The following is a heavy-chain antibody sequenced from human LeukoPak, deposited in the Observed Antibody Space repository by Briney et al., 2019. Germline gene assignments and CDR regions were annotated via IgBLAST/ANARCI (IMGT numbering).Heavy chain of an antibody. CDR2: IYYSGST. CDR1: GGSISSSSYY. V-gene: IGHV4-39*07. CDR3: ASVYCTNGVCYAFDY. D-gene: IGHD2-8*01. J-gene: IGHJ4*02. Sequence: SETLSLTCTVSGGSISSSSYYWGWIRQPPGKGLEWIGSIYYSGSTYYNPSLKSRVTISVDTSKNQFSLKLSSVTAADTAVYYCASVYCTNGVCYAFDYWGQGTLVTVPS.